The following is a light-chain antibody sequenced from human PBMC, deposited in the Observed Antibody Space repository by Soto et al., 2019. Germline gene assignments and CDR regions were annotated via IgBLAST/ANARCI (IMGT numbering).Light chain of an antibody. CDR3: QQYNNWPPLYT. CDR1: QSVRNN. V-gene: IGKV3-15*01. J-gene: IGKJ2*01. Sequence: EIVMTQSPATLSVSPGERATLSCRASQSVRNNLAWYQQKPGQAPRLLIYDASTRATGIPARFSGSGSGTEFTLTITSLQSEDFVIYSCQQYNNWPPLYTFGQGTKLEIK. CDR2: DAS.